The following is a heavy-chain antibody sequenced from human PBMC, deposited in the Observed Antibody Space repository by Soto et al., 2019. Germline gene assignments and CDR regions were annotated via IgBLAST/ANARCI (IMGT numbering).Heavy chain of an antibody. D-gene: IGHD2-15*01. Sequence: QVQLVESGGGVVQPGRSLRLSCAASGFTFSSYGMHWVRQAPGKGLEWVAVIWYDGSNKYYADSVKGRFTISRDNSKNTLYLQMNSLRAEDTAVYYFARDRVAAMDYWGQGTLVTVSS. CDR3: ARDRVAAMDY. CDR1: GFTFSSYG. V-gene: IGHV3-33*01. CDR2: IWYDGSNK. J-gene: IGHJ4*02.